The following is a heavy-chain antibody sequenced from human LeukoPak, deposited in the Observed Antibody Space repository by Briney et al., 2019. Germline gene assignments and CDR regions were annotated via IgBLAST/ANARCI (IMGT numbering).Heavy chain of an antibody. V-gene: IGHV4-30-2*01. Sequence: SQTLSLTCAVSGGSINSGSFSWSWLRQPPGKGLEWIGYIYHSGSTHYKPSLKSRVTMSVDRSKNQFSLKLTSVTAADTAVYYCARTVRELYYYDSSGYPNYFDFWGQGTLVTVSS. CDR3: ARTVRELYYYDSSGYPNYFDF. D-gene: IGHD3-22*01. CDR1: GGSINSGSFS. CDR2: IYHSGST. J-gene: IGHJ4*02.